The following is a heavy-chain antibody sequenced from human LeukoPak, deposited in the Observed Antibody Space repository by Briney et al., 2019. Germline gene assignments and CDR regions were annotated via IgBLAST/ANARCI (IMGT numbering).Heavy chain of an antibody. CDR2: IYYSGST. Sequence: SGTLSLTCTVSGGSISSGDYYWRWIRQPPGKGLEWFGYIYYSGSTYYNPSLKSRVTISVDTSKNQFSLKLSSVTAADTAVYYCASGYSYGYGWDYFDYWGQRTLVTVSS. CDR1: GGSISSGDYY. J-gene: IGHJ4*02. CDR3: ASGYSYGYGWDYFDY. D-gene: IGHD5-18*01. V-gene: IGHV4-30-4*08.